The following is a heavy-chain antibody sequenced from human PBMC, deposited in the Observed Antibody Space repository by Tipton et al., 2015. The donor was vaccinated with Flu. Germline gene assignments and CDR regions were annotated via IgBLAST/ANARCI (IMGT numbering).Heavy chain of an antibody. V-gene: IGHV3-49*04. D-gene: IGHD5-12*01. CDR3: ARVAEPERIEWLPYLDT. J-gene: IGHJ4*02. CDR2: IRRRAFGGTV. Sequence: SLRLSCAASGFRSGDFTMAWVRQAPGKGLQWLALIRRRAFGGTVKVAASVRGRCVLSRDDSRSVVYLEIHSLKTDDSGIYHCARVAEPERIEWLPYLDTWGQGSLVTVSS. CDR1: GFRSGDFT.